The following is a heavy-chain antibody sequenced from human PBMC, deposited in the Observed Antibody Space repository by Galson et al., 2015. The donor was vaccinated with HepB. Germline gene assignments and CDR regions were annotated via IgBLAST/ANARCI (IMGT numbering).Heavy chain of an antibody. CDR3: ARDSDMDV. CDR2: INPDGGAT. CDR1: GFMFTGYY. Sequence: SVKVSCKASGFMFTGYYLHWVRQVPGQRLEWMGRINPDGGATDYAQRFQDRVTLTSDTSISTAYMELRSLRPDDTAVYFCARDSDMDVWGTGTTVIVSS. V-gene: IGHV1-2*06. J-gene: IGHJ6*03.